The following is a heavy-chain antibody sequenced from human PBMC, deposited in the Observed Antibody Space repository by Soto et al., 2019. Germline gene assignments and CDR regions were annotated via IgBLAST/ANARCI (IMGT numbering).Heavy chain of an antibody. CDR1: GFSLTTKGVG. V-gene: IGHV2-5*02. J-gene: IGHJ3*01. Sequence: QITLMESGPTLVEPTQTLTLTCTFSGFSLTTKGVGGGWIRQPPGQALEWLAVIYLDNDRHYSPSLRSRLDITIDTYNNQVVLSITTLDHVNTGTYCCPLVTIMFGEVIGHDAFAVWGQGAVVTVSS. CDR2: IYLDNDR. CDR3: PLVTIMFGEVIGHDAFAV. D-gene: IGHD3-16*02.